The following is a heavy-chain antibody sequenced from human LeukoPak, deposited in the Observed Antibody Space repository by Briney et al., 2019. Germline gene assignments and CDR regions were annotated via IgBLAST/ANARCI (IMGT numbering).Heavy chain of an antibody. CDR3: AKDQTRTEWLRFSVGPYYYYSMDV. CDR1: GFTFSVYT. J-gene: IGHJ6*02. CDR2: ISSSSSYI. V-gene: IGHV3-21*01. Sequence: PGGSLRLSCAASGFTFSVYTMNWVRQAPEKGLEWVSSISSSSSYIYNADSVKGRFTISRDNARNSLFLLMNSLRAEDTAVYYCAKDQTRTEWLRFSVGPYYYYSMDVWGQGTTVTVSS. D-gene: IGHD5-12*01.